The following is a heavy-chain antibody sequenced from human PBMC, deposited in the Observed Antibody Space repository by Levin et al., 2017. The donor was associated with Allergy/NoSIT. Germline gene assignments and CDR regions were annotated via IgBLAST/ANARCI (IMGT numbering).Heavy chain of an antibody. CDR3: ASLEYSDTIDSFPPDDVLS. J-gene: IGHJ4*02. CDR1: GGTFSSYA. Sequence: KISCKASGGTFSSYAISWVRQAPGQGLEWMGGIIVLFATPDYAQKFQGRVTITADKSTNTAYLELTSLRSEDTAVYYCASLEYSDTIDSFPPDDVLSWGQGTLLTVSS. V-gene: IGHV1-69*06. CDR2: IIVLFATP. D-gene: IGHD2/OR15-2a*01.